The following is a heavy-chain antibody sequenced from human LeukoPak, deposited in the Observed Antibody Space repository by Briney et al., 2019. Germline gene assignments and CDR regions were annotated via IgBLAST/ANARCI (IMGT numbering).Heavy chain of an antibody. J-gene: IGHJ4*02. V-gene: IGHV3-48*01. Sequence: PGGSLSLSCAASGFTFSSYSMNWVRQAPGKGLEWVSYISSSSSTIYYADSVKGRFTISRDNAKNSLYLQMNSLRAEDTAVYYCATREQYQLLDFDYWGQGTLVTVSS. D-gene: IGHD2-2*01. CDR1: GFTFSSYS. CDR2: ISSSSSTI. CDR3: ATREQYQLLDFDY.